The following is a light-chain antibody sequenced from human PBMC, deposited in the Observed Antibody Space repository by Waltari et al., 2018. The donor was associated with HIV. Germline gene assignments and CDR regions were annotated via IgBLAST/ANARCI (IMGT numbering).Light chain of an antibody. CDR2: EVT. CDR3: SSFTSSSTVV. J-gene: IGLJ3*02. CDR1: SSHVGSYNL. V-gene: IGLV2-18*02. Sequence: QSALTQPPSVSGSPGQSVTLSCTGTSSHVGSYNLVSWYQQSPGTAPKLMVYEVTYRPSGVPERFSGSKSGNTASLTISGLQAEDEADYYCSSFTSSSTVVFGGGTKLTVL.